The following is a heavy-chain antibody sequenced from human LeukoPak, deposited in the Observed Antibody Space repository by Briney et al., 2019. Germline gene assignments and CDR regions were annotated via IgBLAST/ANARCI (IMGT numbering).Heavy chain of an antibody. CDR1: GYSISSGYY. V-gene: IGHV4-38-2*01. D-gene: IGHD5-12*01. CDR3: ARREGGYRSYYYYMDV. CDR2: IYHSGST. J-gene: IGHJ6*03. Sequence: SETLSLTCAVSGYSISSGYYWGWIRQPPGKGLEWIGSIYHSGSTYYNPPLKSRVTISVDTSKNQFSLKLSSVTAADTAVYYCARREGGYRSYYYYMDVWGKGTTVTVSS.